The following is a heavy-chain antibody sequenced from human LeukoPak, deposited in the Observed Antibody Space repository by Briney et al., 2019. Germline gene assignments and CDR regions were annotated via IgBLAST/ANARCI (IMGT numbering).Heavy chain of an antibody. CDR3: AREGSAYYYDSSGYSGENFDY. CDR1: GDSVSSNSAA. V-gene: IGHV6-1*01. D-gene: IGHD3-22*01. J-gene: IGHJ4*02. CDR2: TYYRSKWYN. Sequence: SQTLSLTCAISGDSVSSNSAAWNWIRQSPSRGLEWLGRTYYRSKWYNDYAVSVKSRITINPDTSKNQISLQLNSVTPEDTAVYYCAREGSAYYYDSSGYSGENFDYWGQGTLVTVSS.